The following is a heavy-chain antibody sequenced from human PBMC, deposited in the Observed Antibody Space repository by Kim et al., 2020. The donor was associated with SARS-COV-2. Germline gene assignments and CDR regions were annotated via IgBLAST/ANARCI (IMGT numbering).Heavy chain of an antibody. CDR3: AKHDILTYYYPSIDY. V-gene: IGHV3-23*01. CDR2: ISGNTDNT. Sequence: GGSLRLSCAASGFTFSNYAMSWVRQAPGKGLEWVSSISGNTDNTHYADSVKGRFTISRDNSKNTLYLQMNSLRAEDTALYYCAKHDILTYYYPSIDYWGQGTLVTVPS. D-gene: IGHD3-9*01. J-gene: IGHJ4*02. CDR1: GFTFSNYA.